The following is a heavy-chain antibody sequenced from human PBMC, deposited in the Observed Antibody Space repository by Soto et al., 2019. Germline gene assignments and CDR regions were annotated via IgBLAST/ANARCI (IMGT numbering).Heavy chain of an antibody. V-gene: IGHV3-21*01. J-gene: IGHJ3*02. CDR2: ISSSSDYI. CDR1: GFTFSSYS. Sequence: EVQLVASGGGLVKPGGSLRLSCAASGFTFSSYSINWVRQAPGKGLEWVSSISSSSDYIFYADSVKGRFTISRDNAKNSASVHMNSLRAEDTAVYYCAKSPPGDAFDMWCHGTMVPVS. CDR3: AKSPPGDAFDM.